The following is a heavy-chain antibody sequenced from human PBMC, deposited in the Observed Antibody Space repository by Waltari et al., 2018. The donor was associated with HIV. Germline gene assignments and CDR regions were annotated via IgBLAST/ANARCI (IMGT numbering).Heavy chain of an antibody. Sequence: QLQLQESGPGLVKPSETLSLTCTVPGGSITNLFWSWIRQPPGKGLEWLGQNFYCGGTNYNPPLKSRVTISIDTTKSQFSLTLRSVTVADTAVYYCARDLGVLGSYSDYYKGMDVWSQGTTVTVSS. V-gene: IGHV4-59*11. CDR2: NFYCGGT. CDR1: GGSITNLF. D-gene: IGHD1-26*01. J-gene: IGHJ6*02. CDR3: ARDLGVLGSYSDYYKGMDV.